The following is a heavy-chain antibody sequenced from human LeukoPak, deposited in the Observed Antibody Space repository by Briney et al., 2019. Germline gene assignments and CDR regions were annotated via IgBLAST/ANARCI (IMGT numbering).Heavy chain of an antibody. CDR1: GYSISSGYY. CDR2: IYRSGST. D-gene: IGHD6-13*01. V-gene: IGHV4-38-2*01. J-gene: IGHJ4*02. Sequence: SETLSLTCAVSGYSISSGYYWGWIRQPPGKGLQWIGSIYRSGSTYYNPSLKRRVTISVDTSKNQFSLRLTSVTAADTAVYYCARGPIYSSWGQGTLVTVSS. CDR3: ARGPIYSS.